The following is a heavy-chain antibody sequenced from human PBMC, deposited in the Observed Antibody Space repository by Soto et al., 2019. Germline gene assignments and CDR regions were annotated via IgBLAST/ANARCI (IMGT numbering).Heavy chain of an antibody. CDR1: GFTFSSYA. CDR2: LSGSAGTT. D-gene: IGHD2-21*01. CDR3: AKDLTEEMARICGY. J-gene: IGHJ4*02. V-gene: IGHV3-23*01. Sequence: EVQLLESGGGLVQPGGSLRLSCAASGFTFSSYAMSWVRQAPGKGLEWVSGLSGSAGTTYYADSVKGRFTISRDNSKNTLYLQMNSLRAEDTAVYYCAKDLTEEMARICGYWGQGTLVTVSS.